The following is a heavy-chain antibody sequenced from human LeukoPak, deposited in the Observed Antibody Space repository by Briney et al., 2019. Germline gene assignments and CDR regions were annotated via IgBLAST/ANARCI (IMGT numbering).Heavy chain of an antibody. D-gene: IGHD3-3*01. CDR1: GFTFSSYA. J-gene: IGHJ4*02. CDR2: ISGSGGST. Sequence: GGSLRLSCAASGFTFSSYAMSWVRQAPGEGLEWVSAISGSGGSTYYADSVKGRFTISRDNSKNTLYLQMNSLRAEDTAVYYCAKYYDFWSGYYPIDYWGQGTLVTVSS. V-gene: IGHV3-23*01. CDR3: AKYYDFWSGYYPIDY.